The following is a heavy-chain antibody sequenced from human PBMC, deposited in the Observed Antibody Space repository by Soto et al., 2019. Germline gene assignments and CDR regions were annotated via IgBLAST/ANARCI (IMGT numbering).Heavy chain of an antibody. J-gene: IGHJ6*02. V-gene: IGHV1-8*01. CDR3: ARGDPAGYSSGWDKDGMDV. CDR2: MNPNSGNT. Sequence: GASVKVSCKASGYTFTSYYIHWVRQATGQGLEWMGWMNPNSGNTGYAQKFQGRVTMTRNTSISTAYMELSSLRSEDTAVYYCARGDPAGYSSGWDKDGMDVWGQGTTVTVSS. D-gene: IGHD6-19*01. CDR1: GYTFTSYY.